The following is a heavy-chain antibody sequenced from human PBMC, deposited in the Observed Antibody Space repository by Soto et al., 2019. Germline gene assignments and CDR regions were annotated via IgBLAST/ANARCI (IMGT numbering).Heavy chain of an antibody. CDR2: INAGNGNT. CDR3: ARVRGITIFGVVECTVPDYGMDV. CDR1: GYTFTSYA. J-gene: IGHJ6*02. V-gene: IGHV1-3*01. Sequence: GASVKVSCKASGYTFTSYAMHWVRQAPGQRLEWMGWINAGNGNTKYSQKFQGRVTITRDTSASTAYMELSSLRSEDTAVYYCARVRGITIFGVVECTVPDYGMDVWGQGTTVTVSS. D-gene: IGHD3-3*01.